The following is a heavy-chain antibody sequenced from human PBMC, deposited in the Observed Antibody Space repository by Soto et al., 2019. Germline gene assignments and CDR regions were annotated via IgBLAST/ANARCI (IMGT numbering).Heavy chain of an antibody. CDR2: ITDSGGYT. V-gene: IGHV3-23*01. Sequence: GGSLRLSCAASGLTFSSNAVSWVRRAPGKGLEWVSVITDSGGYTFYADSVQGRFTISRDNSKKTVYLQMTSLRAEDTAVYYCAKHQLDYYYYNMDVWGQ. CDR1: GLTFSSNA. CDR3: AKHQLDYYYYNMDV. D-gene: IGHD1-1*01. J-gene: IGHJ6*02.